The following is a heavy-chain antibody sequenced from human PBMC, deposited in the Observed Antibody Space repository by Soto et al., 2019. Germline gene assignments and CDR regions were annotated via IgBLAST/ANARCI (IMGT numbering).Heavy chain of an antibody. J-gene: IGHJ4*02. CDR3: ARGGAMGVDY. Sequence: GGSPRLSCTASGFTFNNKWMHWVRQAPGKGLVWLSRIDGAAATTNYADSVKGRFTISRDNAKNIVFLHVNGLTDEDTAVYYCARGGAMGVDYWGQGTLVTVSS. V-gene: IGHV3-74*01. D-gene: IGHD1-26*01. CDR1: GFTFNNKW. CDR2: IDGAAATT.